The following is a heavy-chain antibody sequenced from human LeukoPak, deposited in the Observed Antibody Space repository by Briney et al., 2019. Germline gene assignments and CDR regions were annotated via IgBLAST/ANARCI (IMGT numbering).Heavy chain of an antibody. D-gene: IGHD2-15*01. Sequence: SETLSLTCTVSGGSITDSYWSWIRQPPGKGLEWIGYIYYSGSTNYNPSLKSRVTISVDTSKNQFSLKLSSVTAADTAVYYCARGVDRGCSGGSCYRYDYYYYMDVWGKGTTVTISS. CDR3: ARGVDRGCSGGSCYRYDYYYYMDV. V-gene: IGHV4-59*01. CDR2: IYYSGST. J-gene: IGHJ6*03. CDR1: GGSITDSY.